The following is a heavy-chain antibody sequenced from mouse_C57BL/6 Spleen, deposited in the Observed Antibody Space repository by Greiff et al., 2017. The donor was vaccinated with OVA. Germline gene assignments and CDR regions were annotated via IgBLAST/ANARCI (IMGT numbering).Heavy chain of an antibody. Sequence: QVQLQQSGAELVKPGASVKISCKASGYAFSSYWMNWVKQRPGQGLEWIGQIYPGDGDTTYNGKFKGKATLTADKSSSTAYMQLSSLTSEDSAVDVCARGTAQEYAMDYWGQGTSVTVSS. D-gene: IGHD3-2*02. J-gene: IGHJ4*01. V-gene: IGHV1-80*01. CDR2: IYPGDGDT. CDR1: GYAFSSYW. CDR3: ARGTAQEYAMDY.